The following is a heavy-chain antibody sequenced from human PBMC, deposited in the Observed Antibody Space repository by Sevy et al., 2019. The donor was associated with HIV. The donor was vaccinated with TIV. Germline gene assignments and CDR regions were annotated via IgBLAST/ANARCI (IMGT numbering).Heavy chain of an antibody. D-gene: IGHD6-13*01. Sequence: ASVKVSCKASGYTFTPYGISWVRQAPGQGLEWMGWINPYNGNTNYVQKFQGRVTMTTDTSTSTAYIELRSLRSDDTAVYYWARNGGAAADTGDYFDYWGQGTLVTVSS. CDR2: INPYNGNT. CDR1: GYTFTPYG. V-gene: IGHV1-18*04. CDR3: ARNGGAAADTGDYFDY. J-gene: IGHJ4*02.